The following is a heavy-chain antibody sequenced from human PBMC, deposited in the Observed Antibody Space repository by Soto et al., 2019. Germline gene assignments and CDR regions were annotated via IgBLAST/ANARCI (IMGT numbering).Heavy chain of an antibody. CDR1: GFTFSSYG. CDR3: AKVRSGSPQRGYYMDV. J-gene: IGHJ6*03. Sequence: GGSLRLSCAASGFTFSSYGMHWVRQAPGKGLEWVAVISYDGSNKYYADSVKGRFTISRDNSKNTLYLQMNSLRAEDTAVYYCAKVRSGSPQRGYYMDVWGKGTTVTVSS. CDR2: ISYDGSNK. D-gene: IGHD1-26*01. V-gene: IGHV3-30*18.